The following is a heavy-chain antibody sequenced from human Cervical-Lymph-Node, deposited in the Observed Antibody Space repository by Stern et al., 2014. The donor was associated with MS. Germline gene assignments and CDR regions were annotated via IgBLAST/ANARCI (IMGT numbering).Heavy chain of an antibody. Sequence: HLVESGGGVVQPGRSLRLSCAASAFTFSDYGMYWVRQAPGKGLGGGALIWYEGRNKFYADSVRGRFTISRDNSKNSLYLQMNSLRAEDTAVYYCAKGLRTTGSYYYGMDVWGQGTTVTVSS. J-gene: IGHJ6*02. CDR1: AFTFSDYG. CDR2: IWYEGRNK. CDR3: AKGLRTTGSYYYGMDV. D-gene: IGHD1-14*01. V-gene: IGHV3-33*06.